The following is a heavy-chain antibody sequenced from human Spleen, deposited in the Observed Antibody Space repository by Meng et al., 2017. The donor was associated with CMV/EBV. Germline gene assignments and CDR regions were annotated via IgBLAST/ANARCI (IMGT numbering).Heavy chain of an antibody. D-gene: IGHD2-2*01. V-gene: IGHV1-18*04. CDR2: ISTYNGDT. J-gene: IGHJ4*02. CDR1: GYTFGTDG. CDR3: ARGPPAYQLPDLGY. Sequence: ASVKVSCKASGYTFGTDGISWVRQAPGQGLEWMGWISTYNGDTYYAQKIQGRVTMTTDTSTNTAYMEVRSLRSDDTAVYYCARGPPAYQLPDLGYWGQGTLVTVSS.